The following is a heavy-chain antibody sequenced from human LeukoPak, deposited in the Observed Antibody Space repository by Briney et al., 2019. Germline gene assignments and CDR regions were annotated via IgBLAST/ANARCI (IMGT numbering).Heavy chain of an antibody. CDR2: IYTSGST. CDR1: GGSISSYY. J-gene: IGHJ4*02. Sequence: SETLSLTCTVSGGSISSYYWSWIRQPAGKGLEWIGRIYTSGSTNYNPSLKSRVTMSVDTSKNHFSLKLSSVTAADTAVYYCARVLGRTVVTTQPGYWGQGTLVTVSS. CDR3: ARVLGRTVVTTQPGY. D-gene: IGHD4-23*01. V-gene: IGHV4-4*07.